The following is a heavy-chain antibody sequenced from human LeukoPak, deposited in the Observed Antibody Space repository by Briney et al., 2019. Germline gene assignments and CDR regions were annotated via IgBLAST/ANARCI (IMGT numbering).Heavy chain of an antibody. Sequence: PGGSLRLSCAASGFTFSSYSMNWVRQAPGKGLEWISYISSDSSTVYFADSVKGRFTISRDNAKSSLYLQMNSLRAEDTAVYFCARDKTYSDFWLWGQGTLVTVSS. CDR3: ARDKTYSDFWL. J-gene: IGHJ4*02. CDR1: GFTFSSYS. CDR2: ISSDSSTV. V-gene: IGHV3-48*01. D-gene: IGHD3-3*01.